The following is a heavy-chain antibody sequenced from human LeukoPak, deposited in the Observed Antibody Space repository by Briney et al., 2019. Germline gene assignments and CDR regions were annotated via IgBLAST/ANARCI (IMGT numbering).Heavy chain of an antibody. D-gene: IGHD3-3*01. J-gene: IGHJ5*02. CDR2: IYYSGST. Sequence: PSETLSLTCTVSAGSISSYYWSWLRQPPGKGREWIGYIYYSGSTNYTPSLKSRVTISVHTSKNQFSLKLSSVTAADTAVYYCARGAPTIFNPWGQGTLVTVSS. V-gene: IGHV4-59*01. CDR3: ARGAPTIFNP. CDR1: AGSISSYY.